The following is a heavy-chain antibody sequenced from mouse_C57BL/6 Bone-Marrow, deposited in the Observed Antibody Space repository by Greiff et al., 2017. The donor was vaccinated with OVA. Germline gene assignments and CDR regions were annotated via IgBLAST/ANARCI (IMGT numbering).Heavy chain of an antibody. CDR2: IDPENGDT. J-gene: IGHJ2*01. Sequence: EVQLQQSGAELVRPGASVKLSCTASGFNIKDDYMHWVKQRPEQGLEWIGWIDPENGDTEYASKFQGKATITVDTSSNTAYLQLSSLTSEDTAVYYCTLRWLLPRGWGQGTTLTVAS. D-gene: IGHD2-3*01. CDR1: GFNIKDDY. CDR3: TLRWLLPRG. V-gene: IGHV14-4*01.